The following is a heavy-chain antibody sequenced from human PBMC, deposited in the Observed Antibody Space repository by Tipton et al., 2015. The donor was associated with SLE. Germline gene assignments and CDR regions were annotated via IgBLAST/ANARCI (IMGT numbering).Heavy chain of an antibody. CDR1: GGSISGYY. CDR2: IYESGNS. V-gene: IGHV4-59*01. Sequence: TLSLTCTVSGGSISGYYWSWIRQPPGKGLEWIGNIYESGNSNYNPSLKSRVTISVDASKNQFSLRLTSLTAADTAVYYCARVVFSFSDAFDIWCQGSFVAVSS. CDR3: ARVVFSFSDAFDI. D-gene: IGHD3-3*02. J-gene: IGHJ3*02.